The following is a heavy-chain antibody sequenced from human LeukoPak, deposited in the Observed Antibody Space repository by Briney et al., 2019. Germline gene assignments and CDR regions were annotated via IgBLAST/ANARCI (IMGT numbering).Heavy chain of an antibody. CDR3: SWELDVSFGRRLES. CDR1: GFNFNDAW. D-gene: IGHD1-1*01. Sequence: GGSLRLSCATSGFNFNDAWMSWVRQAPGGGLEWVGRLKSKGGGETADYGAAVKGRFTISRDDSKSTLYLQMNSLKNEDTAVYFCSWELDVSFGRRLESWGQGTLATVAS. CDR2: LKSKGGGETA. V-gene: IGHV3-15*01. J-gene: IGHJ4*02.